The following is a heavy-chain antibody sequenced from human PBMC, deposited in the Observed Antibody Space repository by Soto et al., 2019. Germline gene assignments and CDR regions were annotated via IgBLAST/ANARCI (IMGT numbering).Heavy chain of an antibody. V-gene: IGHV3-23*01. CDR3: AQDQLTAGGDYYECDGLDV. CDR2: ISGGGGGS. J-gene: IGHJ6*02. Sequence: GGSLRLSCEASGFAFSCFAMSLVRQTPGKGLEWLSCISGGGGGSYYADSVKGRFTISRDNSKKTLYLQMNSLRVEDTALYYSAQDQLTAGGDYYECDGLDVWCRG. CDR1: GFAFSCFA. D-gene: IGHD6-13*01.